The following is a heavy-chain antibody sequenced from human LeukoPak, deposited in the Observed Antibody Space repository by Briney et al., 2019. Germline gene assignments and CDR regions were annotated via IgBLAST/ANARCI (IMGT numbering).Heavy chain of an antibody. CDR3: ARFLGIASQRYYFDS. J-gene: IGHJ4*02. CDR2: TYYRSKWYH. Sequence: SQTLSLTCAMSGDTVSSNSASCSWVRQSPSRCLEWLVLTYYRSKWYHDYEVSVRSRVSVNTDTYKNQFSLQLKSVTPKDKAVYYCARFLGIASQRYYFDSWGQGTLVTVSS. V-gene: IGHV6-1*01. CDR1: GDTVSSNSAS. D-gene: IGHD2-21*01.